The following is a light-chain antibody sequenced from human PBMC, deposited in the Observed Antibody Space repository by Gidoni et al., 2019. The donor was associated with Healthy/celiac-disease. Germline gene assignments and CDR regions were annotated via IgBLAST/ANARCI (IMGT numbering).Light chain of an antibody. CDR2: DNN. V-gene: IGLV1-51*01. J-gene: IGLJ2*01. CDR1: SSNLGNNY. CDR3: GTWDSSLSDVV. Sequence: QSVLTQPPSVSAAPGQKVTISCSGSSSNLGNNYVSWYQPLPGTAPKLLIYDNNKRPSGIPDRFSGSKSGTSATLGITGLQTGDEADYYCGTWDSSLSDVVFGGGTKLTVL.